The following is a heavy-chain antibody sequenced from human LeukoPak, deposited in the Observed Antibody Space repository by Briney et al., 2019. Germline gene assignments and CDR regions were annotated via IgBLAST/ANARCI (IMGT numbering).Heavy chain of an antibody. CDR1: GYTFTSYD. J-gene: IGHJ6*03. CDR3: ARARRIAAPKGYYYYYMDV. V-gene: IGHV1-8*01. CDR2: MNPNSGNR. Sequence: GASVKVSCKASGYTFTSYDINWVRQATGQGLEWMGWMNPNSGNRGYAQKFQGRVTMTRNTSISTAYMELSSLRSEDTAVYYSARARRIAAPKGYYYYYMDVWGKGTTVTVSS. D-gene: IGHD6-6*01.